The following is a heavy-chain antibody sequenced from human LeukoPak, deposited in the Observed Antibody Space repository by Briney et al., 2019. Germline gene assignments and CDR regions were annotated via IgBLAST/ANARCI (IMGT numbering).Heavy chain of an antibody. D-gene: IGHD3-3*01. CDR3: ARDSPLGSGYSVCDY. CDR1: GFTFIDYY. J-gene: IGHJ4*02. V-gene: IGHV3-11*04. CDR2: ISSSGSTK. Sequence: GGSLRLSCAASGFTFIDYYMGWIRQAPGKGLEWVSHISSSGSTKYYADSVKGRFTISRDNAQNSLYLQMNSLRAEDTAVYYCARDSPLGSGYSVCDYWGQGTLVTVSS.